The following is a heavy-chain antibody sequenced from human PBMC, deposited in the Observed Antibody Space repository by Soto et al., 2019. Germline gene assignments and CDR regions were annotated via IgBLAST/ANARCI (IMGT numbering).Heavy chain of an antibody. CDR1: EFTFRSYS. Sequence: PGGSLRLSCAAPEFTFRSYSMHWVRQAAGKGLEWVAVISYDGSNEYYADSVKGRFTIFRDNSKNTLYLQMSSLRDEDTAVYFCARELRDSHIHFDHWGQGTPVTVSS. V-gene: IGHV3-30-3*01. CDR3: ARELRDSHIHFDH. CDR2: ISYDGSNE. J-gene: IGHJ5*02. D-gene: IGHD2-21*02.